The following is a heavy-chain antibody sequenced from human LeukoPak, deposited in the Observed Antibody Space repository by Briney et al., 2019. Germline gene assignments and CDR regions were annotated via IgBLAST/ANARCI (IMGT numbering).Heavy chain of an antibody. D-gene: IGHD3-16*01. Sequence: GGSLRLSCAGPGFTFSRSWMTCVRQAPGKGLEWVASINQGGSVLHYMDSVKGRFTISRDNAENSVFLQMNNLRAEDTAVYYCAKLLGDVTTLDYWGQGTQVTVSS. CDR2: INQGGSVL. V-gene: IGHV3-7*01. CDR1: GFTFSRSW. J-gene: IGHJ4*02. CDR3: AKLLGDVTTLDY.